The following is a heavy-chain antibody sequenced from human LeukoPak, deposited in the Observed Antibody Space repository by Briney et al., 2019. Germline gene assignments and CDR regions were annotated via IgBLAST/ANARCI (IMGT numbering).Heavy chain of an antibody. J-gene: IGHJ4*02. CDR1: GGSFSGYY. CDR2: INHSGST. V-gene: IGHV4-34*01. CDR3: ARGSSFDY. Sequence: SETLSLTCAVYGGSFSGYYWSWFRQPPGKGLEWIGEINHSGSTNYNPSLKSRVTISVDTSKNQFSLKLSSVTAADTAVYYCARGSSFDYWGQGTLVTVSS. D-gene: IGHD2/OR15-2a*01.